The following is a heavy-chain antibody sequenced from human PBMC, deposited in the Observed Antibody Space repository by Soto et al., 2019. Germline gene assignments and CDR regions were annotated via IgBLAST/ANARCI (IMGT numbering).Heavy chain of an antibody. CDR2: INWDGTKI. CDR1: GFTFHDYS. CDR3: AKVSMAKQQWRHSDY. D-gene: IGHD6-19*01. J-gene: IGHJ4*02. V-gene: IGHV3-43*01. Sequence: QPWGSLRLSCATSGFTFHDYSMHWVRQRPGKGLEWVSRINWDGTKIDYTDSVKGRFTISRDNSRNSLYLQMNSLRTEDTALYYCAKVSMAKQQWRHSDYWGQGTQVTVSS.